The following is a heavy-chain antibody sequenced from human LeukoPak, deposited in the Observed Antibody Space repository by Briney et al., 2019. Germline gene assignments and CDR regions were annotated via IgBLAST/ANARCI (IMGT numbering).Heavy chain of an antibody. D-gene: IGHD6-13*01. V-gene: IGHV4-39*01. CDR1: GGSISSSSYY. CDR2: IYYSGST. J-gene: IGHJ4*02. Sequence: PSETLSLTCTVSGGSISSSSYYWGWIRQPPGKGLEWIGSIYYSGSTYYNPSLKSRVTISVDTSKNQFSLKLSSVTAADTAVYYCARLSIAVAGRGFDYWGQGTLVTVSS. CDR3: ARLSIAVAGRGFDY.